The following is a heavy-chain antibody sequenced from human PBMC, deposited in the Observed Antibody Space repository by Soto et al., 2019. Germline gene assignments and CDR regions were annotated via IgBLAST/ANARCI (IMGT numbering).Heavy chain of an antibody. D-gene: IGHD6-19*01. CDR3: ASAGGLGAVAADY. CDR1: GGSISSGGYS. CDR2: IYHSGST. J-gene: IGHJ4*02. V-gene: IGHV4-30-2*01. Sequence: QLQLQESGSGLVKPSQTLYLICSVYGGSISSGGYSWSWIRQPPGKGLEWIGYIYHSGSTYYNPSLKSRVTISVDRSKNQFSLKLSSVTAANTAVYYCASAGGLGAVAADYWGQGTLVTVSS.